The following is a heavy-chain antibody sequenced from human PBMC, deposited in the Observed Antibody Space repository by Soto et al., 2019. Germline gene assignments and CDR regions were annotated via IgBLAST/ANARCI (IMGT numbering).Heavy chain of an antibody. Sequence: GGSLRLSCAASGFTFSSYSMNWVRQAPGKGLEWVSSISSSSSYIYYADSVKGRFTISRDNAKNSLYLQMNSLRAEDTAVYYCARARRDGYPRVPYYYYGMDVWGQGTTVTVSS. CDR2: ISSSSSYI. V-gene: IGHV3-21*01. CDR1: GFTFSSYS. CDR3: ARARRDGYPRVPYYYYGMDV. D-gene: IGHD5-12*01. J-gene: IGHJ6*02.